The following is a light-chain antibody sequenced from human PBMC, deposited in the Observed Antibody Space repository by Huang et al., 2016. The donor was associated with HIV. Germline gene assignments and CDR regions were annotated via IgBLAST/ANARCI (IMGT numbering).Light chain of an antibody. CDR1: QSISSY. Sequence: DIQMTQSPSSLSASVGDRVTITCRASQSISSYLNWYQQKPWKAPKLLIYAASSLQSGVPSRFSDSGSGTDFTLTISSLQPEDFATYYCQQSYSTPRTFGQGTKVEIK. J-gene: IGKJ1*01. V-gene: IGKV1-39*01. CDR2: AAS. CDR3: QQSYSTPRT.